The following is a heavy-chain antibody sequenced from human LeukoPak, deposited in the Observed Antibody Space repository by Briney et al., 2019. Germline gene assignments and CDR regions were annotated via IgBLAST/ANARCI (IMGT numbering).Heavy chain of an antibody. V-gene: IGHV1-69*06. CDR2: IIPIFGTA. Sequence: SVKVSCKASGYTFTDYYIHWIRQAPGQGLEWMGGIIPIFGTANYAQKFQGRVTITADKSTSTAYMELSSLRSEDTAVYYCVSGDYSDFDYWGQGTLVTVSS. D-gene: IGHD4-17*01. J-gene: IGHJ4*02. CDR1: GYTFTDYY. CDR3: VSGDYSDFDY.